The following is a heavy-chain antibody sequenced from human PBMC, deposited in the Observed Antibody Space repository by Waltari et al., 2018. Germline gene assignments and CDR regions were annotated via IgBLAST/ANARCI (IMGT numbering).Heavy chain of an antibody. CDR1: GYSFSDHY. V-gene: IGHV1-2*02. CDR2: FKPDSGVT. CDR3: VRDFDWGPDY. Sequence: QVQLVQSGAEVMKPGASVKVSCKTSGYSFSDHYLHWVRQAPGQGLDWMGWFKPDSGVTYYAQEFPGRVTLTGDMSISTVYMDFSSLTSDDTAIYYCVRDFDWGPDYWGQGTLVTVSS. D-gene: IGHD3-9*01. J-gene: IGHJ4*02.